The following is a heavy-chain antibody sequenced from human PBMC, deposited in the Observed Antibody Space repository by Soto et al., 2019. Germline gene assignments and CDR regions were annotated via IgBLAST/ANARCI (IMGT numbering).Heavy chain of an antibody. J-gene: IGHJ3*02. CDR2: IYYSGST. Sequence: QVQLQESGPGLVKPSQTLSLTCTVSGGSISSGGYYWSWIRQHPGKGLEWIGYIYYSGSTYYNPSLKGRVTIAEDTSKTQFSRKLSFVTAADTAVDDWARNGARIVENHALDTGGQGKMVTVSS. CDR1: GGSISSGGYY. V-gene: IGHV4-31*03. CDR3: ARNGARIVENHALDT. D-gene: IGHD3-22*01.